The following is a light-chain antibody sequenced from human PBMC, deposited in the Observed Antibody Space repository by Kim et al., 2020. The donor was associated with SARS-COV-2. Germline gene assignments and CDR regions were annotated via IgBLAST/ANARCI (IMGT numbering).Light chain of an antibody. CDR3: QKYNCSPLT. V-gene: IGKV1-27*01. CDR1: QGISNY. J-gene: IGKJ4*01. Sequence: APVGDSVPISCRARQGISNYLAWYQQKPGKVPKLLIYAASTLHSGVPSRFSGSGSGTDFTLTISSLQPEDVATYYCQKYNCSPLTFGGGTKVDIK. CDR2: AAS.